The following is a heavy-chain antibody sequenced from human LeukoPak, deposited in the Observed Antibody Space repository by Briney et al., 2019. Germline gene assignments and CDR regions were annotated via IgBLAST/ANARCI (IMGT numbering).Heavy chain of an antibody. CDR1: GFTFSSYW. J-gene: IGHJ4*02. D-gene: IGHD3-22*01. V-gene: IGHV3-7*01. Sequence: QTGGSLRLSCAASGFTFSSYWMSWVRQAPGKGLEWVANTNQVGSEEYYVDSVKGRFTISRDNAKNSLYLQMNSLRAEDTAVYYCARDSSGYAYWGQGTLVTVSS. CDR3: ARDSSGYAY. CDR2: TNQVGSEE.